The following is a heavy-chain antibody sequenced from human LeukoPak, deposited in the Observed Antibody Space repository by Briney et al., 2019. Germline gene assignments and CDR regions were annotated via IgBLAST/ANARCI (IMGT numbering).Heavy chain of an antibody. CDR3: VNAGSGGYDHDY. Sequence: GGSLRLSCSASGFTFSSYDMYWVRQAPGKGLEYVSAISINGGSTYYADSVKGRFTISRDNSKNTLYLQMSSLRVEDTAVYYCVNAGSGGYDHDYWGQGTLVTVSS. D-gene: IGHD5-12*01. CDR1: GFTFSSYD. CDR2: ISINGGST. V-gene: IGHV3-64D*09. J-gene: IGHJ4*02.